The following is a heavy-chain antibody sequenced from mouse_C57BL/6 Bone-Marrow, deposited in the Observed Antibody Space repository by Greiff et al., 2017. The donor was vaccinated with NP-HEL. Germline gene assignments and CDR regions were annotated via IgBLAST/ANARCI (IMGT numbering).Heavy chain of an antibody. CDR3: TTGGSSPYAMDY. J-gene: IGHJ4*01. Sequence: EVMLVESGAELVRPGASVKLSCTVSGFNIKDDYMHWVKQRPEQGLEWIGWIDPENGDTEYASQFQGKATITADTSSNTAYLQLSSLTSEDTAVYYCTTGGSSPYAMDYWGQGTSVTVSS. V-gene: IGHV14-4*01. CDR2: IDPENGDT. D-gene: IGHD1-1*01. CDR1: GFNIKDDY.